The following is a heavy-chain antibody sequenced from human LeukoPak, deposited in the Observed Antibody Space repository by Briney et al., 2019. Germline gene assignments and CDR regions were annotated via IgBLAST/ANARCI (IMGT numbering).Heavy chain of an antibody. D-gene: IGHD2-2*03. CDR2: ISVGGRST. CDR3: AKDGYARLRRPRGNFDS. V-gene: IGHV3-23*01. J-gene: IGHJ4*02. Sequence: SGGSLRLSCAASGLPFSSYPMNWVRQAPGKGLEWVSTISVGGRSTCYSDSVRGRFTVSRDNSKNTLFLQMNSLRAEDAASYYCAKDGYARLRRPRGNFDSWGQGTLIIVSP. CDR1: GLPFSSYP.